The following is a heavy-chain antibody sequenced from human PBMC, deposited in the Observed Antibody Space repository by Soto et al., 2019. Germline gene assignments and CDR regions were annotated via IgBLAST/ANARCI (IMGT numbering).Heavy chain of an antibody. CDR1: GGSISSGGYY. CDR2: IYYSGST. D-gene: IGHD3-3*01. J-gene: IGHJ6*02. CDR3: ASTYSGTLRFLEWSPYYYYGMDV. V-gene: IGHV4-31*03. Sequence: SETLSLTCTVSGGSISSGGYYWSWIRQHPGKGLEWIGYIYYSGSTYYNPSLKSRVTISVDTSKNQFSLKLSSVTAADTAVYYCASTYSGTLRFLEWSPYYYYGMDVWGQGTTVTVSS.